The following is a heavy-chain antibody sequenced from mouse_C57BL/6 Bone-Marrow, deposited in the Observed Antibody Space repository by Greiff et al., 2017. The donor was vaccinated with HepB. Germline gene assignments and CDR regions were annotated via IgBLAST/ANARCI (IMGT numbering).Heavy chain of an antibody. CDR3: ARIWKNG. CDR2: ISSGSSTI. J-gene: IGHJ2*01. V-gene: IGHV5-17*01. CDR1: GFTFSDYG. Sequence: VQLKESGGGLVKPGGSLKLSCAASGFTFSDYGMHWVRQAPEKGLEWVAYISSGSSTIYYADTVKGRFTISRDNAKNTLFLQMTSLRSEDTAMYYCARIWKNGWGQGTTLTVSS.